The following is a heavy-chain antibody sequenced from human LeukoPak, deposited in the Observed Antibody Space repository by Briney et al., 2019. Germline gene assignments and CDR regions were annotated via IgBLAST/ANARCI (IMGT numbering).Heavy chain of an antibody. CDR3: ATSTYYYGSGSPPGVDY. J-gene: IGHJ4*02. Sequence: PSETLSLTCAVSGYSISSCYYWGWIRQPPGKGLEWIGRIYHSGSTYYNPSLKSRVTISVDTSKNQLSLKLSSVTAADTAVYYCATSTYYYGSGSPPGVDYWGQGTLVTVSS. V-gene: IGHV4-38-2*01. CDR1: GYSISSCYY. CDR2: IYHSGST. D-gene: IGHD3-10*01.